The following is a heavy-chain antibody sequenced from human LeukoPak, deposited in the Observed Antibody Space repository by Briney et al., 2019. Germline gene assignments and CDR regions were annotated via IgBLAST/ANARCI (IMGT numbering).Heavy chain of an antibody. Sequence: GASVKVSCKASGYTFIGYYIHWVRQAPGQGLEWMGWINPNSGVTNYAQKFRGRVTMTRDTSISTTYMELSRLTSDDTAVYHCARANYYDTSGFLSGEDYWGQGTLVTVSS. D-gene: IGHD3-22*01. J-gene: IGHJ4*02. V-gene: IGHV1-2*02. CDR2: INPNSGVT. CDR1: GYTFIGYY. CDR3: ARANYYDTSGFLSGEDY.